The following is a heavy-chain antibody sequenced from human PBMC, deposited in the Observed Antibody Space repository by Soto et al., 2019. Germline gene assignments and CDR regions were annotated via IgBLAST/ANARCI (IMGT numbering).Heavy chain of an antibody. Sequence: SETLSLTCTVSGGSISSSSYYWGWIRQPPGKGLEWIGSIYYSGSTYYNPSLKSRVTISVDTSKNQFSLKLSSVTAADTAVYYCARHIAVAGTAPTPNWGQGTLVTVSS. CDR3: ARHIAVAGTAPTPN. V-gene: IGHV4-39*01. CDR2: IYYSGST. J-gene: IGHJ4*02. D-gene: IGHD6-19*01. CDR1: GGSISSSSYY.